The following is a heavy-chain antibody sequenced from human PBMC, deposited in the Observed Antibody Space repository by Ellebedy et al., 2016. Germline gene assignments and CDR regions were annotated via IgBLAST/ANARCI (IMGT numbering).Heavy chain of an antibody. D-gene: IGHD5-18*01. CDR3: ARDLGYSHGDFYYGMDV. CDR2: IWYDGSNK. V-gene: IGHV3-33*01. CDR1: GFTFRSYG. Sequence: GGSLRLSCAASGFTFRSYGMHWVRQAPGKGLEWVAVIWYDGSNKYYADSVKGRFTISRDNSKNTLYLQMNSLRAEDTAVYYCARDLGYSHGDFYYGMDVWGQGTTVTVSS. J-gene: IGHJ6*02.